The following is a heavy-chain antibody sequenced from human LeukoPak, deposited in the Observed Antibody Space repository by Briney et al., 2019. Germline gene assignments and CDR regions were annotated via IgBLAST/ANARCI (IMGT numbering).Heavy chain of an antibody. V-gene: IGHV4-39*07. D-gene: IGHD6-13*01. CDR3: ARDSVAAPGGSNFDY. CDR2: IYYSGST. Sequence: SETLSLTCTVSGGYISSSSYYWGWIRQPPGKGLEWIGSIYYSGSTYYNPSLKSRVTISVDTSKNQFSLKLSSVAAADTAVYYCARDSVAAPGGSNFDYWGQGTLVTVSS. J-gene: IGHJ4*02. CDR1: GGYISSSSYY.